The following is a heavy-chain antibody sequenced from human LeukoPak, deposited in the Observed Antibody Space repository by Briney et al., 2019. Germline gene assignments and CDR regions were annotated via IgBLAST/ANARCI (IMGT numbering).Heavy chain of an antibody. CDR1: GFTFSDSY. J-gene: IGHJ4*02. CDR2: ISGSSSDV. Sequence: PGGSLRLSCAASGFTFSDSYMTWIRQAPGKGLELLSYISGSSSDVNYIDSVRGRFTISRDNAKNSLYLHMNSLIVEDTAVYYCSRDPRHSDYWGQGTLVTVSS. CDR3: SRDPRHSDY. V-gene: IGHV3-11*01.